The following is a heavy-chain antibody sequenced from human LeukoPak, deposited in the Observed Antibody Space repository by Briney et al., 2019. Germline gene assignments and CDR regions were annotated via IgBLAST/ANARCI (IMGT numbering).Heavy chain of an antibody. V-gene: IGHV2-5*02. D-gene: IGHD4-17*01. J-gene: IGHJ3*02. CDR1: GFSLSTSGVG. CDR2: IYWDDDK. CDR3: AHRTTMTTVTPSAFDI. Sequence: SGPTLVNPTQTLTLTCTFSGFSLSTSGVGAGWIRQPPGKALEWLALIYWDDDKRYSPSLKSRLTITKDTSKNQVVLTMTNMDPVDTATYYCAHRTTMTTVTPSAFDIWGQGTMVTVSS.